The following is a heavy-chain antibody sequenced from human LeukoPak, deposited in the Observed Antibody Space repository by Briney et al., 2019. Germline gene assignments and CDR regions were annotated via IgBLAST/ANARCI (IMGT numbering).Heavy chain of an antibody. CDR3: ARGRSITLLRGVAMSDGFDI. Sequence: GGSLRLSCAASGFTFRNYEMTWVRQAPGKGLEWVSYISGSGDTTRYGDSVEGRFTVSRDNAKHSLYLQMNSLRVDDAAVYYCARGRSITLLRGVAMSDGFDIWGQGAMVTVSS. CDR2: ISGSGDTT. V-gene: IGHV3-48*03. J-gene: IGHJ3*02. CDR1: GFTFRNYE. D-gene: IGHD3-10*01.